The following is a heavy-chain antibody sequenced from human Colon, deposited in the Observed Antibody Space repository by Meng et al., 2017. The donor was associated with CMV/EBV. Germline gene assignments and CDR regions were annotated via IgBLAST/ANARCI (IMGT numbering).Heavy chain of an antibody. V-gene: IGHV4-39*07. CDR3: AHSRRADASTWGLFDN. CDR1: AGSINTDKYY. D-gene: IGHD6-13*01. J-gene: IGHJ4*02. CDR2: IYFSGGT. Sequence: SETLSLTCTVSAGSINTDKYYWAWVRQPPGKGLEWIGTIYFSGGTYYHPSLRSRVTISVDTSRNQFSLTLNSVTAADTAVYYCAHSRRADASTWGLFDNWGQGTLVTVSS.